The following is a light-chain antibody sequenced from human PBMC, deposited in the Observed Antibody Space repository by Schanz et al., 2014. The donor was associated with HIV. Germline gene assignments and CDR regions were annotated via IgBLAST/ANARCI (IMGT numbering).Light chain of an antibody. V-gene: IGLV2-8*01. Sequence: QSALTQPPSASGSPGQSVTISCTGTSSDVGGYNYVSWYQQHLGRAPKLMISEVTKRPSGVPDRFSGSKSGNTASLTISGLQAEDEADYYCSSYTRNSPWVFGGGTKLTVL. CDR1: SSDVGGYNY. CDR2: EVT. CDR3: SSYTRNSPWV. J-gene: IGLJ3*02.